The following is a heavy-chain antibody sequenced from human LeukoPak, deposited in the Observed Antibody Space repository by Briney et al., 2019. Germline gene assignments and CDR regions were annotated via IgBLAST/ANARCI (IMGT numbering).Heavy chain of an antibody. D-gene: IGHD2-2*02. J-gene: IGHJ5*02. CDR2: IYPGDSDT. CDR3: ARHSLGYCSSTSCYSFSAGNWFDP. Sequence: VESLKISCKGSGYSFTSYWIGWVRQMPGKGLEWMGIIYPGDSDTRYSPSFQGQVTISADKSISTAYLQWSSLKASDTAMYYCARHSLGYCSSTSCYSFSAGNWFDPWGQGTLVTVSS. V-gene: IGHV5-51*01. CDR1: GYSFTSYW.